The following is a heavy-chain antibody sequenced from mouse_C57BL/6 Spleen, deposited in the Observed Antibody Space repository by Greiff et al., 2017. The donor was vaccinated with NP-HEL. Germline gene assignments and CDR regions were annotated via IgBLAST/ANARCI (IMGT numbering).Heavy chain of an antibody. J-gene: IGHJ2*01. Sequence: EVHLVESGGGLVKPGGSLKLSCAASGFTFSDYGMHWVRQAPEKGLEWVAYISSGSSTIYYVDTVKGRFTISRDNAKNTLFLQMTSLRSEDTAMYYCARRRGNYENYFDYWGQGTTLTVSS. D-gene: IGHD2-1*01. V-gene: IGHV5-17*01. CDR3: ARRRGNYENYFDY. CDR2: ISSGSSTI. CDR1: GFTFSDYG.